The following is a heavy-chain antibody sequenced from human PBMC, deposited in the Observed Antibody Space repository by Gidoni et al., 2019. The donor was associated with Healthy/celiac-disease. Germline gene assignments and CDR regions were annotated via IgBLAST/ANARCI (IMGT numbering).Heavy chain of an antibody. CDR2: INPSGGST. CDR1: GYTFTRYY. Sequence: QVQLVQSGAEVKKPGASVKVSCKASGYTFTRYYMHWVRQAPGQGLEWMGIINPSGGSTSYAQKFQGRVTMTRDTSTSTVYMELSSLRSEDTAVYYCAREVSGKQQLVPGDYWGQGTLVTVSS. J-gene: IGHJ4*02. CDR3: AREVSGKQQLVPGDY. V-gene: IGHV1-46*01. D-gene: IGHD6-13*01.